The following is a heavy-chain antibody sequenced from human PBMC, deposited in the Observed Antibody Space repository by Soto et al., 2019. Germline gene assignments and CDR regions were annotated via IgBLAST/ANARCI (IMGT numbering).Heavy chain of an antibody. V-gene: IGHV3-30*18. CDR2: ISYDGSNK. Sequence: QVQLVESGGGVVQPGRSLRLSCAAAGVTFSSYGMHWVRQAPGKGLVWVAVISYDGSNKYYADSVKGRFTISRDKSKNTLYLQMNSLRAEDTAVYYCANSRKQWVVVQHWGHGTLVTVCS. J-gene: IGHJ1*01. D-gene: IGHD6-19*01. CDR3: ANSRKQWVVVQH. CDR1: GVTFSSYG.